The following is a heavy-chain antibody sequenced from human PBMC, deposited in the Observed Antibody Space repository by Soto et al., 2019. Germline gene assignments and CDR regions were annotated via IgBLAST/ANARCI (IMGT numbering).Heavy chain of an antibody. Sequence: QVQLQESGPGLVKPSQTLSLTCTVSGGSISSGGYYWSWIRQHPGKGLEWIGYIYYSGSTYYNPSLRSRVTMSVDTSKNQFSMKLSSVTAADTAVYYCARLGMIEFDYWGQGTLVTVSS. D-gene: IGHD3-16*01. CDR3: ARLGMIEFDY. V-gene: IGHV4-31*03. J-gene: IGHJ4*02. CDR2: IYYSGST. CDR1: GGSISSGGYY.